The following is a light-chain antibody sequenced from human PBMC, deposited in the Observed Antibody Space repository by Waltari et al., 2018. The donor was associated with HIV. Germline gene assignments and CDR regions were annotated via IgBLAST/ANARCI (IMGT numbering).Light chain of an antibody. J-gene: IGKJ2*01. Sequence: DIQMTQSPSSLSASVGDRVTITCRASPSISTYLNWYQKKSGKAPKLLIYAASSLQSGVPSRFSGSGSGTDFTLTISSLQPEDFATYYCQQSYSTLHFGQGTKLEIK. CDR1: PSISTY. V-gene: IGKV1-39*01. CDR2: AAS. CDR3: QQSYSTLH.